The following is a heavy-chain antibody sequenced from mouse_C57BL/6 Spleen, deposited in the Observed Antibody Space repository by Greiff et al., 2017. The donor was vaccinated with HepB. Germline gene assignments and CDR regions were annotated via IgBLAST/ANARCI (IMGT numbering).Heavy chain of an antibody. D-gene: IGHD1-1*01. CDR2: ISSGSSTI. Sequence: EVMLVESGGGLVKPGGSLKLSCAASGFTFSDYGMHWVRQAPEKGLEWVAYISSGSSTIYYADTVKGRFTISRDNAKNTLFLQMTSLRSEDTAMYYCAGGITTVVALDYWGQGTTLTVSS. J-gene: IGHJ2*01. V-gene: IGHV5-17*01. CDR3: AGGITTVVALDY. CDR1: GFTFSDYG.